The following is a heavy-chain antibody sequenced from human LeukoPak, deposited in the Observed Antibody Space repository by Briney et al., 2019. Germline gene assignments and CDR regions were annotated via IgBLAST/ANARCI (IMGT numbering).Heavy chain of an antibody. CDR2: ISSSSSTI. CDR1: GFTFSSYS. V-gene: IGHV3-48*01. Sequence: GGSLRLSCAASGFTFSSYSMNWVRQAPGEGLEWVSYISSSSSTIYYADSVKGRFTISRDNAKNSLYLQMNSLRAEDTAVYYCARMTTDAFDIWGQGTMVTVSS. J-gene: IGHJ3*02. CDR3: ARMTTDAFDI. D-gene: IGHD4-17*01.